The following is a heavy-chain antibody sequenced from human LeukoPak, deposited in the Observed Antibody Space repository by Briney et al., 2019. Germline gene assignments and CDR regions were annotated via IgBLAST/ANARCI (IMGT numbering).Heavy chain of an antibody. CDR1: GGSFSGYY. D-gene: IGHD6-19*01. V-gene: IGHV4-34*01. Sequence: SETLSLTCAVYGGSFSGYYWSWIRQPPGKGLEWIGEINHSGSTNYNPSLKSRVTISVDTSKNQFSLKLSSVTAADTAVYYCARAPRYLYSSGWYWFDYWGQGTLVTVSS. CDR2: INHSGST. CDR3: ARAPRYLYSSGWYWFDY. J-gene: IGHJ4*02.